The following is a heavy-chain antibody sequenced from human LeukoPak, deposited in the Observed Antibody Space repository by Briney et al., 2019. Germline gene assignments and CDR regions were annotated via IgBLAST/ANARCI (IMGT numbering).Heavy chain of an antibody. CDR3: ARAIYEYDFWSGYYSEFDY. Sequence: PSETLSLTCTVSGGSISSYYCSWVRQPAGKGLEWIGCIYTIGSTNYNPSLKGRVNQSVDTSKNQCSLELSSVTAADTAVYYCARAIYEYDFWSGYYSEFDYWGQGTLVTVSS. CDR2: IYTIGST. J-gene: IGHJ4*02. V-gene: IGHV4-4*07. D-gene: IGHD3-3*01. CDR1: GGSISSYY.